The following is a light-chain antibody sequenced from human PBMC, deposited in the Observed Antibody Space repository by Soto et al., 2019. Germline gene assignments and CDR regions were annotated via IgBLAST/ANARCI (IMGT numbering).Light chain of an antibody. CDR1: QGIDNY. CDR2: AAS. V-gene: IGKV1-9*01. CDR3: QQISGYPWT. J-gene: IGKJ1*01. Sequence: IQLTQSPSSXSASVGDRVTITCRASQGIDNYLAWYQQKPGTAPKLLIYAASTLQSGVPSRFSGRGSGTDFTLTISSLQPEDFATYSCQQISGYPWTFRQGTKVDIK.